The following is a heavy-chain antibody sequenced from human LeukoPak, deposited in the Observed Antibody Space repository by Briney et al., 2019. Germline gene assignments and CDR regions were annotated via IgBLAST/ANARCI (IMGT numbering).Heavy chain of an antibody. Sequence: ASVKVSCKASGYTFAGYYMHWVRQAPGQGLEWMGWINPNSGGTNYAQKFQGRVTMTRDTSISTAYMELSRLRSDDTAAYYCAREINSSGYYYSPYFDYWGQGTLVTVSS. V-gene: IGHV1-2*02. CDR3: AREINSSGYYYSPYFDY. CDR2: INPNSGGT. D-gene: IGHD3-22*01. CDR1: GYTFAGYY. J-gene: IGHJ4*02.